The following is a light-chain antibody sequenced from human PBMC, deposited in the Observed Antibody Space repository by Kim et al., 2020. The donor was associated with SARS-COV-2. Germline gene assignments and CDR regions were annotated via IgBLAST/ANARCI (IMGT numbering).Light chain of an antibody. CDR1: QSIGRL. Sequence: SIGDRVTITCRASQSIGRLLAWFQQKPGKAPKLLIYMASDLENGVLSRFSGSGSGAAFTHSISGLQPDDFATYYCQQYTSSFPWTFGQGTKVDIK. V-gene: IGKV1-5*03. CDR3: QQYTSSFPWT. J-gene: IGKJ1*01. CDR2: MAS.